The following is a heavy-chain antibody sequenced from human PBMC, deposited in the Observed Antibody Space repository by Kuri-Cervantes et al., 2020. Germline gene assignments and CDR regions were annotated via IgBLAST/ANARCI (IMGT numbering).Heavy chain of an antibody. V-gene: IGHV3-30*18. CDR1: GFTVSSNY. Sequence: GGSLRLSCAASGFTVSSNYMSWVRQAPGKGLEWVAVISYDGSNKYYADSVKGRFTISRDNSKNTLYLQMNSLRAEDTAVYYCAKVPVLGGQYFDYWGQGTLVTVSS. CDR2: ISYDGSNK. D-gene: IGHD2-8*02. CDR3: AKVPVLGGQYFDY. J-gene: IGHJ4*02.